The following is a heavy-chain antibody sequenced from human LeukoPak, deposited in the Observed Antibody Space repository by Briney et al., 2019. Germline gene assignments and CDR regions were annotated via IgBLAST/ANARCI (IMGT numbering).Heavy chain of an antibody. J-gene: IGHJ6*02. CDR3: AKDGGGSLEWLPPMDI. V-gene: IGHV3-23*01. CDR2: ISGSGGST. D-gene: IGHD3-3*01. Sequence: SGGSLRLSCAASGFTFSSYAMSWVRQAPGKGLEWVSAISGSGGSTYYADSVKGRFTISRDNSMNTLFLQMNSLRAEDTAVYYCAKDGGGSLEWLPPMDIWGQGTTVTVSS. CDR1: GFTFSSYA.